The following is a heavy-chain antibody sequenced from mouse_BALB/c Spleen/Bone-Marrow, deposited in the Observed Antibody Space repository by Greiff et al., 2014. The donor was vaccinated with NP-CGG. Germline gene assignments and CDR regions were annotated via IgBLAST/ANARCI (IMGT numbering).Heavy chain of an antibody. D-gene: IGHD1-2*01. CDR2: VNPNNGGT. J-gene: IGHJ4*01. Sequence: VQLKQSGPELVKPGASVKISRKTSGYTFTEYTMHWVKQSHGKSLEWIGGVNPNNGGTIYNQKFKGKATLTVDKSSSTAYMELRSLTSEDSAVYYCARKDYGYNYVMDYWGQGTSVTVSS. CDR3: ARKDYGYNYVMDY. V-gene: IGHV1-18*01. CDR1: GYTFTEYT.